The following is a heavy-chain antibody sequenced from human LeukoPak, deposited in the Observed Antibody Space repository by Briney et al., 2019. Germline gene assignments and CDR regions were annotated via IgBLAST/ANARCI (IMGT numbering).Heavy chain of an antibody. Sequence: AGGSLRLSCAASGFTFSSYAMHWVRQAPGKGLEWVAIISYDGNNKYYADSVKGRFTISRDSSKNTLYLQMNSLRAEDTAVYYCAREIEGFWSGYHWFDPWGQGTLVTVSS. CDR1: GFTFSSYA. CDR3: AREIEGFWSGYHWFDP. D-gene: IGHD3-3*01. CDR2: ISYDGNNK. J-gene: IGHJ5*02. V-gene: IGHV3-30*04.